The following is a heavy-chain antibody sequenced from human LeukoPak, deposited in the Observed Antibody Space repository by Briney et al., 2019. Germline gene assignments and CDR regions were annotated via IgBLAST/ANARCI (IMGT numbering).Heavy chain of an antibody. CDR3: ALLGAAGREYFQH. V-gene: IGHV3-53*01. CDR2: VYSGGST. CDR1: GFTFSSTD. J-gene: IGHJ1*01. Sequence: GGSLRLSCAASGFTFSSTDMSWVRQAPGKGLEWVSAVYSGGSTFYADSVKGRFTISRDNSKNTLYLQISSLRAEDTAVYYCALLGAAGREYFQHWGQDTLVTVSS. D-gene: IGHD6-13*01.